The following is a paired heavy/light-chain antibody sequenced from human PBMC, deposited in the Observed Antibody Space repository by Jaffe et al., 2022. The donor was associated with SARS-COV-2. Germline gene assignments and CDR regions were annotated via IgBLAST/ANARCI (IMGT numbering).Light chain of an antibody. CDR3: YSTDSSGSL. Sequence: SYELTQPPSVSVSPGQTARIPCSGDALPKKYAYWYQQKSGQAPVLVIYADNNRPSGIPERFSGSSSGTMATLTISGAQVEDEADYYCYSTDSSGSLFGGGTKLTVL. V-gene: IGLV3-10*01. CDR2: ADN. CDR1: ALPKKY. J-gene: IGLJ2*01.
Heavy chain of an antibody. V-gene: IGHV1-3*01. J-gene: IGHJ5*02. CDR1: GYTFTKYT. D-gene: IGHD4-17*01. CDR2: INAGNGNT. Sequence: QVHLVQSGAEVKKPGASVKVSCKASGYTFTKYTMHWVRQAPGQRLEWMGWINAGNGNTKYSQKFQGRVTITRDTSASTAYMELTSLRSDDTAVYYCARDREATVTTYWFDPWGQGTLVTVSA. CDR3: ARDREATVTTYWFDP.